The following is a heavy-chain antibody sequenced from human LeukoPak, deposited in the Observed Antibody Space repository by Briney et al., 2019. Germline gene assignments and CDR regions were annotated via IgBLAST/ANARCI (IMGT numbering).Heavy chain of an antibody. V-gene: IGHV1-18*01. CDR3: ATGGIAAAGSDAFDI. D-gene: IGHD6-13*01. Sequence: ASVKVPCQASGYTFTSYGISWVRQAPGQGLEWMGWISAYNGNTNYAQKLQGRVTMTTDTSTSTAYMELSSLRSEDTAVYYCATGGIAAAGSDAFDIWGQGTMVTVSS. CDR1: GYTFTSYG. J-gene: IGHJ3*02. CDR2: ISAYNGNT.